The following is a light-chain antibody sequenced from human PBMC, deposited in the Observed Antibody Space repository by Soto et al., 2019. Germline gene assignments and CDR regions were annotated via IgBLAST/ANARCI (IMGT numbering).Light chain of an antibody. CDR2: AAS. Sequence: DIQMPQSPSSLSASVGDRVTITCLASQGISNYLAWYQQKPGKVPKLLIYAASTLQSGVPSRFSGSGSGTEFTLTISSLQPEDVATYYCQKYNSAPKTFGQGTKVDIK. J-gene: IGKJ1*01. V-gene: IGKV1-27*01. CDR1: QGISNY. CDR3: QKYNSAPKT.